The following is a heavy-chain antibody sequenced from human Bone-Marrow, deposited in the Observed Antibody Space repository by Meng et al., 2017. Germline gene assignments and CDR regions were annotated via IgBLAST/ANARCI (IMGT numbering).Heavy chain of an antibody. J-gene: IGHJ2*01. Sequence: VGFVGGVGQPGRSLRPSCSASGFTFSSYAMHWVRQAPGKGLEWVAVISYDGSNKYYADSVKGRFTISRDNSKNTLYLQMNSLRAEDTAVYYCARELHYYVNWYFDLWGRGTLVTVSS. CDR1: GFTFSSYA. D-gene: IGHD3-10*02. CDR2: ISYDGSNK. V-gene: IGHV3-30*01. CDR3: ARELHYYVNWYFDL.